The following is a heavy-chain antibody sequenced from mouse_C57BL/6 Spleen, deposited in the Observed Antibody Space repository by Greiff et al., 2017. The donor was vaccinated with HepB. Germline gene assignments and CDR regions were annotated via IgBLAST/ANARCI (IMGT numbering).Heavy chain of an antibody. D-gene: IGHD4-1*01. CDR1: GYTFTSYW. CDR2: IYPSDSET. V-gene: IGHV1-61*01. CDR3: AREELGAGFAY. J-gene: IGHJ3*01. Sequence: QVQLQQPGAELVRPGSSVKLSCKASGYTFTSYWMDWVKQRPGQGLEWIGNIYPSDSETHYNQKFKDKATLTVDKSSSTAYMQLSSLTSEDSAVYYCAREELGAGFAYWGQGTLVTVSA.